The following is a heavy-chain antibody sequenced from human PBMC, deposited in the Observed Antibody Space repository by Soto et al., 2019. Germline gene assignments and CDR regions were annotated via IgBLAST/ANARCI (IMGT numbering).Heavy chain of an antibody. V-gene: IGHV3-21*01. CDR2: ISSSSSYI. D-gene: IGHD3-3*01. CDR1: GFTFSSYS. CDR3: ARDLNDFWSGYYTGGYYYYMDV. J-gene: IGHJ6*03. Sequence: EVQLVESGGGLVKPGGSLRLSCAASGFTFSSYSMNWVRQAPGKGLEWVSSISSSSSYIYYADAVKGRFTISRDNAKNLLYLQMNSLRAEDTAVYYCARDLNDFWSGYYTGGYYYYMDVWGKGTTVTVSS.